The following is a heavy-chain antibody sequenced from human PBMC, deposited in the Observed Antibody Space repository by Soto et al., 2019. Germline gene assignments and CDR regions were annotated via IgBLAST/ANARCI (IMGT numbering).Heavy chain of an antibody. CDR3: ARAGYSSSDSIYYYYMDV. CDR2: IIPILGIA. J-gene: IGHJ6*03. V-gene: IGHV1-69*02. CDR1: GGTFSSYT. Sequence: SVKVSCKASGGTFSSYTISWVRQAPGQGLEWMGRIIPILGIANYAQKFQGRVTITADKSTSTAYMELSSLRSEDTAVYYCARAGYSSSDSIYYYYMDVWGKGTTVTVSS. D-gene: IGHD6-6*01.